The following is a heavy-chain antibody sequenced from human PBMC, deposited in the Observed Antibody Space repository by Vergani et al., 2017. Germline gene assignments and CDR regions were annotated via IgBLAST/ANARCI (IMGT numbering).Heavy chain of an antibody. CDR1: GFIFSDHY. J-gene: IGHJ3*02. V-gene: IGHV3-72*01. CDR2: IRNKANDYNT. D-gene: IGHD1-1*01. Sequence: EVQVVESGGGLVQPGGSLRLSCAASGFIFSDHYMDWVRQAPGKGLEWVGRIRNKANDYNTQYAASVKGRFTISRHDSKSYLYLQMNSLQTEDTALDYCVRVKGSNWNDHLYDIWGQGTLVTVSS. CDR3: VRVKGSNWNDHLYDI.